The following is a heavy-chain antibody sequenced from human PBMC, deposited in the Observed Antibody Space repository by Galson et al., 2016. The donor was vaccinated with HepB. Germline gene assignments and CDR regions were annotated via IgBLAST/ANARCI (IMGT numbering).Heavy chain of an antibody. CDR2: IYYSGST. V-gene: IGHV4-59*01. CDR3: ARLGGYSYGYSDY. Sequence: SETLSLTCTVSGGSISSYYWSWIRQPPGKGLERIGYIYYSGSTNYNPSLKSRVTISVDTSKNQFSLKLSSVTAADTAVYYCARLGGYSYGYSDYWGQGTLVTVSS. J-gene: IGHJ4*02. CDR1: GGSISSYY. D-gene: IGHD5-18*01.